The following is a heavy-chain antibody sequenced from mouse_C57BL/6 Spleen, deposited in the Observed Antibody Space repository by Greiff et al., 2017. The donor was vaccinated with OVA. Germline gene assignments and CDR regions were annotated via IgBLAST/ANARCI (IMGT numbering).Heavy chain of an antibody. CDR3: ARNYDGSAWFAY. J-gene: IGHJ3*01. CDR2: IDPSDSYT. CDR1: GYTFTSYW. Sequence: QVQLQQPGAELVMPGASVKLSCKASGYTFTSYWMHLVKQRPGQGLEWIGEIDPSDSYTNYNQKFKGKSTLTVDKSSSTAYMQLSSLTSEDSAVYYCARNYDGSAWFAYWGQGTLVTVSA. V-gene: IGHV1-69*01. D-gene: IGHD2-3*01.